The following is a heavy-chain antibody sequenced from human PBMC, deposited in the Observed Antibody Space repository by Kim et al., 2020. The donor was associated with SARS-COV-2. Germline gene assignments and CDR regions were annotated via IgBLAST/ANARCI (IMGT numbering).Heavy chain of an antibody. CDR3: ARPRTYCSGGSCYSDFDY. CDR1: GGSISSSSYY. D-gene: IGHD2-15*01. V-gene: IGHV4-39*01. Sequence: SETLSLTCTVSGGSISSSSYYWGWIRQPPGKGLEWIGSIYYSGSTYYNPSLKSRVTISVDTSKNQFSLKLSSVTAADTAVYYCARPRTYCSGGSCYSDFDYWGQGTLVTVSS. CDR2: IYYSGST. J-gene: IGHJ4*02.